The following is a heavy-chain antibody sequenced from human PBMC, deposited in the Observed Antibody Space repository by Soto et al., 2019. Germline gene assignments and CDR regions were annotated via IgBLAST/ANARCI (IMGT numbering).Heavy chain of an antibody. D-gene: IGHD1-26*01. CDR3: AKDEVGAVYYSYYGMDV. V-gene: IGHV3-23*01. CDR2: ISGSGGST. CDR1: GFTFSRYT. J-gene: IGHJ6*02. Sequence: EVQLLESGGGLVQPGGSLRLSCAASGFTFSRYTMSWVRQAPGKGLEWVSAISGSGGSTYYADSVKGRFTLSRDNSTNTLYLQMNSLRAEDTAVYYCAKDEVGAVYYSYYGMDVWGQWTTVTVSS.